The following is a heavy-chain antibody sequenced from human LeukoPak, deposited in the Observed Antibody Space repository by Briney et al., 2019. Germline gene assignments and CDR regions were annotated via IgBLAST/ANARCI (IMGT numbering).Heavy chain of an antibody. CDR3: ARGRGGYYYDSSGYRFDY. J-gene: IGHJ4*02. V-gene: IGHV4-59*01. Sequence: SETLSLTCTVSGGSISSYYWNWIRQPPGKGLEWIAYIYYSGNTNYNPSLKSRVTISVDTSKNQFSLKLSSVTAADTAVYYCARGRGGYYYDSSGYRFDYWGQGTLVTVSS. D-gene: IGHD3-22*01. CDR2: IYYSGNT. CDR1: GGSISSYY.